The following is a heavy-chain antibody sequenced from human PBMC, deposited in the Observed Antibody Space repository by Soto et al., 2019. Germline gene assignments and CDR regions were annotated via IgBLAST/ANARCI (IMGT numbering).Heavy chain of an antibody. CDR3: TTGFPRMREGLITMIEIDY. V-gene: IGHV3-15*07. Sequence: GGSLRLSCAASGFTFSNAWMNWVRQAPGKGLEWVGRIKSKTDGGTTDYAAPVKGRFTISRDDSKNTLYLQMNSLKTEDTAVYYCTTGFPRMREGLITMIEIDYWGQGTLVTVSS. CDR2: IKSKTDGGTT. CDR1: GFTFSNAW. J-gene: IGHJ4*02. D-gene: IGHD3-22*01.